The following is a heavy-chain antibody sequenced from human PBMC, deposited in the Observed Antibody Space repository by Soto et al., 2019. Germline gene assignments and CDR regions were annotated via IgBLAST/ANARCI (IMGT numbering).Heavy chain of an antibody. CDR3: ARARGNYYGSGSLNWFDP. V-gene: IGHV4-30-2*01. D-gene: IGHD3-10*01. CDR2: IYHSGST. Sequence: SESLSLTXAVSGGSISSGGYSWSWIRQPPGKGLEWIGYIYHSGSTYYNPPLKSRVTISVDRSKNQFSLKLSSVTAADTAVYYCARARGNYYGSGSLNWFDPRGQGALVTVSS. CDR1: GGSISSGGYS. J-gene: IGHJ5*02.